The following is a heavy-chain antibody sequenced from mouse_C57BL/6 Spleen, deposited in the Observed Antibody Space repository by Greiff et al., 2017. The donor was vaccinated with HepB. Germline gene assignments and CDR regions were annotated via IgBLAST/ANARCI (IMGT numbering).Heavy chain of an antibody. D-gene: IGHD2-12*01. Sequence: DVMLVESGEGLVKPGGSLKLSCAASGFTFSSYAMSWVRQTPEKRLEWVAYISSGGDYIYYADTVKGRFTISRDNARNTLYLQMSSLKSEDTAMYYCTRDLPYSSYAMDYWGQGTSVTVSS. J-gene: IGHJ4*01. CDR2: ISSGGDYI. V-gene: IGHV5-9-1*02. CDR3: TRDLPYSSYAMDY. CDR1: GFTFSSYA.